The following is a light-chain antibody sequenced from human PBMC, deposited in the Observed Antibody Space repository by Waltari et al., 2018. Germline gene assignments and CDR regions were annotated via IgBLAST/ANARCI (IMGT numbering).Light chain of an antibody. CDR1: SGDIGGSDF. CDR2: DVN. Sequence: QSALTQPASVSASPGQSITISCTGTSGDIGGSDFVPWYQHHPGRAPKVLIFDVNHRPSGISDRFSGSKSGNMASLTISGLQTEDDADYFCSSPSTNNIVVFGGGTKVTVL. V-gene: IGLV2-14*01. J-gene: IGLJ2*01. CDR3: SSPSTNNIVV.